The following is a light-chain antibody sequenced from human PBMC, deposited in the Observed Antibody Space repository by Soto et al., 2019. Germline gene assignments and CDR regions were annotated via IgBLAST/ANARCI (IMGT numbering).Light chain of an antibody. CDR1: QSVSGN. J-gene: IGKJ5*01. Sequence: EVEMTQSPATLSVSPGGRATLSCRASQSVSGNLAWYQQKPGQAPRLLIYDTATRATGTPARFSGRGSGTEFTLTISSLQSEDFAVYYCPQYSNWPTFGQGTRLEIK. CDR2: DTA. V-gene: IGKV3-15*01. CDR3: PQYSNWPT.